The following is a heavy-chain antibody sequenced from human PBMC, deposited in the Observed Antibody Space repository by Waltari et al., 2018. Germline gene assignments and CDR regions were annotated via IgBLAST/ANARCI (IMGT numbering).Heavy chain of an antibody. CDR1: GFTFSAYV. CDR3: ARDCGGDCYAALGY. V-gene: IGHV3-23*01. Sequence: EVQVLESGGGLAQPGGSLRLSCAASGFTFSAYVMSWVRQAPGKGLQWVSSISGTGGTTYYADSVKGRFTISRDNSKNTLYLQMNSLRVVDTAVYYCARDCGGDCYAALGYWGQGTLVTVSS. CDR2: ISGTGGTT. D-gene: IGHD2-21*02. J-gene: IGHJ4*02.